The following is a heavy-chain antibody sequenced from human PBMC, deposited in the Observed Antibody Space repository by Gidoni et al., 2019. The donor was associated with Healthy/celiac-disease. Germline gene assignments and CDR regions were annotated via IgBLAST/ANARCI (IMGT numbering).Heavy chain of an antibody. CDR3: ARAGYSSTLGYYYYYMDV. Sequence: EVQLVESGGGLVKPGGSLRRSCAASGFPFSSYSMNWVRQAPGKGLEWVSSISSSSSYIYYADSVKGRFTISRDNAKNSLYLQMNSLRAEDTAVYYCARAGYSSTLGYYYYYMDVWGKGTTVTVSS. CDR2: ISSSSSYI. D-gene: IGHD6-13*01. J-gene: IGHJ6*03. CDR1: GFPFSSYS. V-gene: IGHV3-21*01.